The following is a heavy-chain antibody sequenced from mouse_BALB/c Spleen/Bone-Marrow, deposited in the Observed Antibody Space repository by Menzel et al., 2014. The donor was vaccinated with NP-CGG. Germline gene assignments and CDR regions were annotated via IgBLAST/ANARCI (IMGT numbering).Heavy chain of an antibody. Sequence: QVQLQQSGAELVKPGASVKLSCKASGCTFTTYWMHWVKLRPGQGFEWIGEINPSNGDTNYNEKFKRKATLTVDKSSSTAYMQLSSLTSEDSAVYYCTIEYGIMTKDYYARDYWGQGTSVTVSS. D-gene: IGHD2-10*02. CDR3: TIEYGIMTKDYYARDY. J-gene: IGHJ4*01. V-gene: IGHV1S16*01. CDR1: GCTFTTYW. CDR2: INPSNGDT.